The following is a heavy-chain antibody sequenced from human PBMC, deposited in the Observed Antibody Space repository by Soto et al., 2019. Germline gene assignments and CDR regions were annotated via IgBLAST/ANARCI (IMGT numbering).Heavy chain of an antibody. D-gene: IGHD6-13*01. Sequence: QVQLQESGPGLVKPSETLSLTCTVSGGSISSHHWSWIRQPPGKGPECIGSIHDSGSTTYKPSLKSRVTISVDTSKNQFSLSMTSVTAADTAVYYCARGGASSIWLDYWGQGSLVTVSS. CDR1: GGSISSHH. CDR2: IHDSGST. V-gene: IGHV4-59*11. J-gene: IGHJ4*02. CDR3: ARGGASSIWLDY.